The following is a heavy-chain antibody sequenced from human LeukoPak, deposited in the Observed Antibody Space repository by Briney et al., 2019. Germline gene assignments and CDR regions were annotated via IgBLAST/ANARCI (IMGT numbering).Heavy chain of an antibody. Sequence: ASVKVSCKASGGTFSSYAISWVRQAPGQGLEWMGGIIPIFGTANYAQKLQGRVTMTTDTSTSTAYMELRSLRSDDTAVYYCARATRSIAARKGFDPWGQGTLVTVSS. J-gene: IGHJ5*02. D-gene: IGHD6-6*01. V-gene: IGHV1-69*05. CDR3: ARATRSIAARKGFDP. CDR1: GGTFSSYA. CDR2: IIPIFGTA.